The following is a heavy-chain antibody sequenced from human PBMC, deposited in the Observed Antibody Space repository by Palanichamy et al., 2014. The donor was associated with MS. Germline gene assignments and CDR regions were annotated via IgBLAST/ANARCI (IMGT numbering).Heavy chain of an antibody. V-gene: IGHV2-5*01. Sequence: ITLKESGPSLVRPAQTLTLTCTFSGFSLSPSEVSVAWIRQPPGEALEWLALIYSNDVDRYSPFLKHRLTVTKDTSRSQVVLTMTNMDPVDTATYYCAHRRVGFGLFDYWGQGILVTVSS. CDR3: AHRRVGFGLFDY. D-gene: IGHD1-26*01. CDR2: IYSNDVD. CDR1: GFSLSPSEVS. J-gene: IGHJ4*02.